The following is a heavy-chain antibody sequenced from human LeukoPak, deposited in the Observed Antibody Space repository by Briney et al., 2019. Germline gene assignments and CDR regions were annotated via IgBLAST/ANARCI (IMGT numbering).Heavy chain of an antibody. CDR3: AREGLVVVSAADY. CDR1: GYTFTSYH. J-gene: IGHJ4*02. CDR2: IIPSGGAT. D-gene: IGHD2-15*01. Sequence: SVKVSCKTSGYTFTSYHIHWVRQAPGQGLEWMGKIIPSGGATTYAQKFQGRVTLTRDTSTSAVYMELSSLRSDDTALYYCAREGLVVVSAADYWGQGTLVTVSS. V-gene: IGHV1-46*01.